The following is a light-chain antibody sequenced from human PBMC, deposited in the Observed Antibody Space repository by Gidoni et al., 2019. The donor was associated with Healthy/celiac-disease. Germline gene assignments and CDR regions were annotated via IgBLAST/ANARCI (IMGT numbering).Light chain of an antibody. CDR2: GAS. J-gene: IGKJ1*01. CDR1: QSGSSN. CDR3: QQYNNWWT. Sequence: EIVMTQSPATLSVSPGERATLSCRAIQSGSSNLAWYHQKPGQAHRLLIYGASTRATGIPAMFSGSGSGTEFTLTISSLQSEDFAVYYCQQYNNWWTFXXXTKVEIK. V-gene: IGKV3-15*01.